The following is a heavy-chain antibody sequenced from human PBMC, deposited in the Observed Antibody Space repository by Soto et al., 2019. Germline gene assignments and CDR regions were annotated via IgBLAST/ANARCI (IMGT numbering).Heavy chain of an antibody. CDR3: ARDWGCSSTSCFQGGDNWFDP. J-gene: IGHJ5*02. CDR2: IYYSGST. Sequence: PSETLSLTCTVSGGSISSYYWSWIRQPPGKGLEWIGYIYYSGSTYYNPSLKSRVTISVDTSKNQFSLKLSSVTAADKAVYYCARDWGCSSTSCFQGGDNWFDPWGQGTLVTVSS. V-gene: IGHV4-59*12. CDR1: GGSISSYY. D-gene: IGHD2-2*01.